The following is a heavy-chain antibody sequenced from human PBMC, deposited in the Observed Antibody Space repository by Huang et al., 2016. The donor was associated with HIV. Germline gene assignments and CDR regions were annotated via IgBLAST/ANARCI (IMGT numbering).Heavy chain of an antibody. D-gene: IGHD2-15*01. Sequence: QVQLVESGGGVVQPGGSLRLSCATSGFTFSSYGMHWVRRAPGLGLEWVAVIQYDGTKKYYADSVKGRFNISRDNSKNMLHLQMNNLRVEDTAAYFCAKVTLGFDYWGQGTWVTVSS. V-gene: IGHV3-30*02. CDR3: AKVTLGFDY. CDR2: IQYDGTKK. J-gene: IGHJ4*02. CDR1: GFTFSSYG.